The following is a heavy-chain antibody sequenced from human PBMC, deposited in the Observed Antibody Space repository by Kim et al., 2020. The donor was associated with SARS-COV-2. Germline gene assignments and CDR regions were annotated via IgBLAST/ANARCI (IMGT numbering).Heavy chain of an antibody. D-gene: IGHD6-19*01. CDR2: ISSGSGNM. Sequence: GGSLRLSCAVSGFTFSTYGMNWVRQAPGKGLEWLSYISSGSGNMYYADSVKGRFTISRDNAKNSLYLQMNSLRDEDTGVFYCARVLAGSFSGRNYYAMDVWGQGTTVTVSS. V-gene: IGHV3-48*02. CDR1: GFTFSTYG. CDR3: ARVLAGSFSGRNYYAMDV. J-gene: IGHJ6*02.